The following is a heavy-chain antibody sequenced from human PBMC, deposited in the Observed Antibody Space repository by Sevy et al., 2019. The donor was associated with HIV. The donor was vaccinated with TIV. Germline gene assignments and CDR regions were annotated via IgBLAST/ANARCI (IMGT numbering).Heavy chain of an antibody. J-gene: IGHJ4*02. CDR2: FDPQRGKI. CDR1: EYSLNELS. D-gene: IGHD4-17*01. Sequence: ASVKVSCQVFEYSLNELSIHWVRQAPGKGLEWMGGFDPQRGKIIYAQKFQGRVTMTDDTSTETAYIELSNLRSEDTAVYYCTTDVHLGDFRLWDDWGQGTRVTVSS. CDR3: TTDVHLGDFRLWDD. V-gene: IGHV1-24*01.